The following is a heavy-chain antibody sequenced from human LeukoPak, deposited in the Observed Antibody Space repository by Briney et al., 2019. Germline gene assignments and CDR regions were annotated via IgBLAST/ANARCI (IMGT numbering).Heavy chain of an antibody. CDR3: ARGKDIVLMVYAPPPTGMDV. D-gene: IGHD2-8*01. J-gene: IGHJ6*02. Sequence: GGSLRLSCAASGFTFSSYSMNWVRQAPGKGLEWVSSISSSSSYIYYADSVKGRFTISRDNAKNSLYLQMNSLRAEDTAVYYCARGKDIVLMVYAPPPTGMDVWGQGTTVTVSS. CDR1: GFTFSSYS. CDR2: ISSSSSYI. V-gene: IGHV3-21*01.